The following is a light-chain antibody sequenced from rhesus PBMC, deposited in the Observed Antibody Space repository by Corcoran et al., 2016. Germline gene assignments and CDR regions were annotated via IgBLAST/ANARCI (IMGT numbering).Light chain of an antibody. V-gene: IGKV1-74*01. CDR2: KAS. Sequence: DIQMTQSPSSLSASVGDRVTITCRASENVNNYLNWYQQKPGKAPKLLIYKASTLQSGVPSRFSGSVWGKDYTFPISSLQPEDGATYYCQHGYGTPYSFGQGTKVEIK. J-gene: IGKJ2*01. CDR3: QHGYGTPYS. CDR1: ENVNNY.